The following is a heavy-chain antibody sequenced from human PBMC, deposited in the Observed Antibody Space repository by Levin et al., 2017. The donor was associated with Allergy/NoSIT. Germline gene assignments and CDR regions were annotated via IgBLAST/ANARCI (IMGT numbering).Heavy chain of an antibody. J-gene: IGHJ4*02. CDR2: ISGSGGST. V-gene: IGHV3-23*01. Sequence: GESLKISCAASGFTFSSYAMSWVRQAPGKGLEWVSAISGSGGSTYYADSVKGRFTISRDNSKNTLYLQMNSLRAEDTAVYYCAKYCSSTSCYKGGFDYWGQGTLVTVSS. CDR1: GFTFSSYA. D-gene: IGHD2-2*01. CDR3: AKYCSSTSCYKGGFDY.